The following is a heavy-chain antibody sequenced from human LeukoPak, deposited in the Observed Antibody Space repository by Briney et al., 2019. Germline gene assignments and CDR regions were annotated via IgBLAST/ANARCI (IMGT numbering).Heavy chain of an antibody. Sequence: ASVKVSCKASGYTFTSYGISWVRQAPGQGLEWMGWINPNSGGTNYAQKFQGRVTMTRDTSISTAYMELSRLRSDDTAVYYCARNRITMVRGVNYWFDPWGQGTLVTVSS. CDR2: INPNSGGT. D-gene: IGHD3-10*01. V-gene: IGHV1-2*02. CDR3: ARNRITMVRGVNYWFDP. CDR1: GYTFTSYG. J-gene: IGHJ5*02.